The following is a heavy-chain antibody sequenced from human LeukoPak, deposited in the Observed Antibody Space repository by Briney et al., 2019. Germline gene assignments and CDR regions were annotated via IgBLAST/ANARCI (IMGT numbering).Heavy chain of an antibody. J-gene: IGHJ6*03. Sequence: PVGSLRLSCAASGFTFSSYSMNWVRQAPGKGLEWVSYISSSSSTIYYADSVKGRFTISRDNSKNTLYLQMNSLRAEDTAVYYCASLPAAGNQGNYYYYMDVWGKGTTVTVSS. CDR2: ISSSSSTI. CDR1: GFTFSSYS. CDR3: ASLPAAGNQGNYYYYMDV. D-gene: IGHD6-13*01. V-gene: IGHV3-48*01.